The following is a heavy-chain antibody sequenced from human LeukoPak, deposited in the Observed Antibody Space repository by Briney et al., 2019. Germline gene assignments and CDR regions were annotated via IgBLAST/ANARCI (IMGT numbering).Heavy chain of an antibody. J-gene: IGHJ4*02. CDR2: ISGSSSYL. V-gene: IGHV3-21*01. Sequence: PGGSLRLSCAASGFTFSSYSMSWVRQAPGKGLEWVSSISGSSSYLKYADSVKGRFTISRDNAKKSLYLEMNSLRAEDTAVYYCASRKEQLVRNFDYWGQGTLVTVSS. CDR1: GFTFSSYS. CDR3: ASRKEQLVRNFDY. D-gene: IGHD6-6*01.